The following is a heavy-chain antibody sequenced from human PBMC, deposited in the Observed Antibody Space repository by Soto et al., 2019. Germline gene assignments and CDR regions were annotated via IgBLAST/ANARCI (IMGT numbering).Heavy chain of an antibody. CDR3: ARGSGYDSFRVPVDY. D-gene: IGHD5-12*01. V-gene: IGHV5-51*01. CDR2: IYPGDSDT. CDR1: GYSFTSYW. J-gene: IGHJ4*02. Sequence: GESLKISCKGSGYSFTSYWIGWVRQMPGKGLEWMGIIYPGDSDTRYSPSFQGQVTISADKCISTAYLQWSSLKASDTAMYYCARGSGYDSFRVPVDYWGQGTLVTVSS.